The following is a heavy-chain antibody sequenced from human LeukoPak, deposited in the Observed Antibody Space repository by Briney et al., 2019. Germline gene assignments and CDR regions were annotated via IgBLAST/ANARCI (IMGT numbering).Heavy chain of an antibody. V-gene: IGHV4-59*01. Sequence: SETLSLTCSVSGGSISSYYWSWIRQPPGKGLQWIGYTYYSGSTNYNPSLKSRVTISIDTSKNQFSLKLSSVTAADTAVYYCAHSPGHYYGMDVRGQGTTVTVSS. CDR3: AHSPGHYYGMDV. CDR2: TYYSGST. CDR1: GGSISSYY. J-gene: IGHJ6*02. D-gene: IGHD2-21*01.